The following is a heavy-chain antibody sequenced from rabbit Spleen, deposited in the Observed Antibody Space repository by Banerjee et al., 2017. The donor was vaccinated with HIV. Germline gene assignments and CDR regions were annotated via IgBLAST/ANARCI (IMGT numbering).Heavy chain of an antibody. D-gene: IGHD1-1*01. CDR3: ARDLVGVIGWNFNL. J-gene: IGHJ4*01. CDR1: GFSFSNYNF. Sequence: LVDYGGDLVQPGASLTLTCTASGFSFSNYNFMCWVRQAPGKGLEWIACINTATGKAVYASWAKGRFTISKTSSNTVTLQMTSLTAADTATCFCARDLVGVIGWNFNLWGPGTLVTVS. V-gene: IGHV1S40*01. CDR2: INTATGKA.